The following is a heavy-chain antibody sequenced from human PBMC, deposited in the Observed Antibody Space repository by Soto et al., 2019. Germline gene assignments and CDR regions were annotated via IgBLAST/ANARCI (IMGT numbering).Heavy chain of an antibody. Sequence: QVKLQESGPGLVKPSQTLSLTCTVSGGSISSGGYYWSWIRQHPGKGLEWIGYIYYSGSTNYNPSRKSRVTISVDTSKNPYSLKLSSVTAADTAVYYCAVGYCSGGSCYPAEYFQHWGQGTLVTVSS. V-gene: IGHV4-31*03. D-gene: IGHD2-15*01. CDR1: GGSISSGGYY. CDR2: IYYSGST. CDR3: AVGYCSGGSCYPAEYFQH. J-gene: IGHJ1*01.